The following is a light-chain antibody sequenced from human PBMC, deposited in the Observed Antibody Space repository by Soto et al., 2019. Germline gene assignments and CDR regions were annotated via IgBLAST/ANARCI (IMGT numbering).Light chain of an antibody. J-gene: IGKJ3*01. V-gene: IGKV1-8*01. CDR2: AAS. Sequence: AIRMTQSPSSLSASTGDRVTITCRASQGISSYLAWYQQKPGKAPKLLIYAASTLQSGVPSRFSGSGSGTDFTLTISCLQSEDFATYYCQQYYSYPVFTFGPGTKVDI. CDR1: QGISSY. CDR3: QQYYSYPVFT.